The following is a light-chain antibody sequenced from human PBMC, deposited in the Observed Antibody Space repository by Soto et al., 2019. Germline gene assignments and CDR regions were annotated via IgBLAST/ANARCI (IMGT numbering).Light chain of an antibody. V-gene: IGKV3-15*01. Sequence: ETVMTQSPATLSVSPGERATLSCWASQSVSINLAWYQHKPGQAPRLLIYGASTRATGIPARFSGSGSGTEFTLTISSLQSEDFAVYYCQHYNHWPPYTFGQGTKLEIK. J-gene: IGKJ2*01. CDR1: QSVSIN. CDR2: GAS. CDR3: QHYNHWPPYT.